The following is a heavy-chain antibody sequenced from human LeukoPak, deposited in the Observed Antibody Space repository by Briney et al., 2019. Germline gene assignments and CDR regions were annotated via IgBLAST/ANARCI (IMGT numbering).Heavy chain of an antibody. CDR1: GFTFSTYW. Sequence: PGGSLRLSCAASGFTFSTYWMNWFRQTPGKGLEWVAKIKADGGEKDHVASVKGRFTISRDNAKNTLYLQMNSLRAEDTAVYFCALQRTLWQQLLDYWGQGTLVTVSS. D-gene: IGHD6-13*01. V-gene: IGHV3-7*03. CDR3: ALQRTLWQQLLDY. CDR2: IKADGGEK. J-gene: IGHJ4*02.